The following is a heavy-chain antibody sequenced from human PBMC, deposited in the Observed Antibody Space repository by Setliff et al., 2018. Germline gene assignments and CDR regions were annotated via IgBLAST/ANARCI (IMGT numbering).Heavy chain of an antibody. Sequence: PGGSLRLSCAASGFTFSSYAMHWVRQAPGKGLEWVALIWNDGSSKSYGDSVKGRFTISRDNSKNTLYLQMDSLRAEDTAVYYCARNWVTAQHYYYGMDVWGQGTTVTVSS. CDR1: GFTFSSYA. J-gene: IGHJ6*02. CDR2: IWNDGSSK. CDR3: ARNWVTAQHYYYGMDV. D-gene: IGHD2-21*02. V-gene: IGHV3-33*08.